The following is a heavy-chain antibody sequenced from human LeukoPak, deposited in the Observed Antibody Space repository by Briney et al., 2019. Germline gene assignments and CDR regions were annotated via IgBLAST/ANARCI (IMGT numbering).Heavy chain of an antibody. V-gene: IGHV4-59*08. D-gene: IGHD1-26*01. CDR2: LYYSGNT. J-gene: IGHJ4*02. CDR3: ARHGAFYYFDY. CDR1: GGSITSYY. Sequence: PSETLSLTCTVSGGSITSYYWSWIRQPPGEGLEWIGYLYYSGNTNYNPSLKSRVTISVDTSKNQFSLKLSSVTAADTAVYYCARHGAFYYFDYWGQGTLVTVSS.